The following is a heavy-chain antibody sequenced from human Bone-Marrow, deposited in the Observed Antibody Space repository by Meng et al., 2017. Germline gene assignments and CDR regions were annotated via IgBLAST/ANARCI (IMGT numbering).Heavy chain of an antibody. J-gene: IGHJ2*01. Sequence: QVQLQESRPGLLKPSPTLSLTCTVSGGSISSGNHYWSWIRQHPGKGLEYIGYIYYSGSTYYNPSLKSRVIISVDTSKNQFSLRLNSVTAADTAVYYCASLYGDSSVWYLDLWGRGTLVTVSS. D-gene: IGHD4-17*01. CDR3: ASLYGDSSVWYLDL. CDR1: GGSISSGNHY. CDR2: IYYSGST. V-gene: IGHV4-31*03.